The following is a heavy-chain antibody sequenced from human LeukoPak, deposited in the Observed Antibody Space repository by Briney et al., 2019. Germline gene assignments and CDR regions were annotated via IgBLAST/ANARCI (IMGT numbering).Heavy chain of an antibody. V-gene: IGHV3-7*01. CDR1: GFTFSSYW. CDR2: IKQDGSEK. CDR3: ARDKLVYYYYYMDV. Sequence: GGSLRLSCAASGFTFSSYWMSWVRQAPGKGLEWVANIKQDGSEKYYVDSVKGRFTISRDNAKNSLYLQMNSLRAEDTAVYYCARDKLVYYYYYMDVWGKGTTVTVSS. J-gene: IGHJ6*03.